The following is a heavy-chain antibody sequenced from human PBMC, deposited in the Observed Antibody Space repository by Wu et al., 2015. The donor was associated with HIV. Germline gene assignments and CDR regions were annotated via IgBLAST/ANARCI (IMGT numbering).Heavy chain of an antibody. D-gene: IGHD3-22*01. CDR3: ARSPRSHYYDSSGYYDY. CDR2: IIPIFGTA. V-gene: IGHV1-69*12. Sequence: QVQLVQSGAEVKKPGSSVKVSCKASGGTFSSYAISWVRQAPGQGLEWMGGIIPIFGTANYAQKFQGRVTITADESTSTAYMELSSLRSEDTAVYYCARSPRSHYYDSSGYYDYWGQGTLGHRLL. J-gene: IGHJ4*02. CDR1: GGTFSSYA.